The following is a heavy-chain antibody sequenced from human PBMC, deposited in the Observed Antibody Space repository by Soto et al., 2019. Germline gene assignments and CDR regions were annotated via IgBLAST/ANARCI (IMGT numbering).Heavy chain of an antibody. CDR2: IRSRDSDYAT. D-gene: IGHD6-6*01. CDR3: TTYGNSSKGFDY. CDR1: GFTFSGSV. J-gene: IGHJ4*02. V-gene: IGHV3-73*01. Sequence: EVHLVESGGGLVHPGGSLKLSCAVSGFTFSGSVMHWVRQAPGKGLEWLGRIRSRDSDYATSYAESWKGRVTISRDDSKNTAYLQVTSLKIEDTALYYCTTYGNSSKGFDYWGQGTLVTVSS.